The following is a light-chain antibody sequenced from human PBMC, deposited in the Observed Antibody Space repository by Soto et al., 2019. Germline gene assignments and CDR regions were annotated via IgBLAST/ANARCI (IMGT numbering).Light chain of an antibody. CDR3: CSYGGSYTYV. J-gene: IGLJ1*01. Sequence: ALTQPRSVSGSPGQSVTISCAGTSSDVGGYNYVSWYQHHPGKAPKLMIYDVSKRPSGVPDRFSGSKSDNTASLTISGLQAEDEADYYCCSYGGSYTYVFGTGTKVTVL. CDR1: SSDVGGYNY. V-gene: IGLV2-11*01. CDR2: DVS.